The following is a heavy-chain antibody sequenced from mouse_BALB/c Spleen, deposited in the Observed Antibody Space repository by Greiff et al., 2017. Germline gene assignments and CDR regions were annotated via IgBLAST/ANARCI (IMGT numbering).Heavy chain of an antibody. CDR3: TRGETGTAPWFAY. D-gene: IGHD4-1*01. V-gene: IGHV1-15*01. Sequence: QVQLQQSGAELVRPGASVTLSCKASGYTFTDYEMHWVKQTPVHGLEWIGAIDPETGGTAYNQKFKGKATLTADKSSSTAYMVLRSLTSEDSAVYYYTRGETGTAPWFAYWGQGTLVTVSA. CDR1: GYTFTDYE. J-gene: IGHJ3*01. CDR2: IDPETGGT.